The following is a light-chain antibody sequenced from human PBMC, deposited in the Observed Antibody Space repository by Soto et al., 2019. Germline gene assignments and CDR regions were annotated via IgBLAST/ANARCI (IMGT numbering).Light chain of an antibody. CDR2: AAS. V-gene: IGKV1-33*01. CDR1: QSISSY. J-gene: IGKJ2*01. CDR3: QQYDNLYT. Sequence: DIQMTQSPSSLSASVGDRVTITCRASQSISSYLNWYQQKPGKAPKLLIYAASSLQSGVPSRFSGSGSGTDFTFTISSLQPEDIATYYCQQYDNLYTFGQGTKVDIK.